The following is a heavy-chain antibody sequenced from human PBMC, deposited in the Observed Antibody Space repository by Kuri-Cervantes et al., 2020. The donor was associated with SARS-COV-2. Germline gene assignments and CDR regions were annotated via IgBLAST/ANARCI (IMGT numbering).Heavy chain of an antibody. CDR2: INPNSGGT. V-gene: IGHV1-2*04. CDR1: GYTFSNYG. CDR3: ARSGVQTVTTKNYYYGMDV. Sequence: ASVKVSCKASGYTFSNYGITWVRQAPGQGLEWMGWINPNSGGTNYAQKFQGWVTMTRDTSISTAYMELSSLRSEDTAVYYCARSGVQTVTTKNYYYGMDVWGQGTTVTVSS. J-gene: IGHJ6*02. D-gene: IGHD4-17*01.